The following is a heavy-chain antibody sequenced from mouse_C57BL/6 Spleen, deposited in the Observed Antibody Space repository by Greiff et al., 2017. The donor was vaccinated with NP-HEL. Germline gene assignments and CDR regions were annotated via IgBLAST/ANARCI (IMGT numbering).Heavy chain of an antibody. J-gene: IGHJ3*01. V-gene: IGHV6-3*01. CDR3: TEGSYYYGAY. Sequence: EVMLVESGGGLVQPGGSMKLSCVASGFTFSNYWMNWVRQSPEKGLEWVAQIRLKSDNYATHYAESVKGRFTISRDDSKSSVYLQMNNLRAEDTGIYYCTEGSYYYGAYWGQGTLVTVSA. CDR1: GFTFSNYW. D-gene: IGHD1-1*01. CDR2: IRLKSDNYAT.